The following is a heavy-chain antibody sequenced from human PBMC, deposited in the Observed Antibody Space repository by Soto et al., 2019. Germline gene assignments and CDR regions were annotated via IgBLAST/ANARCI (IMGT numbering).Heavy chain of an antibody. V-gene: IGHV1-69*02. CDR1: GGTFSSYT. CDR2: IIPILGIA. D-gene: IGHD2-8*01. Sequence: QVQLVQSGAEVKKPGSSVKVSCKASGGTFSSYTISWVRQAPGQGLEWMGRIIPILGIANYAQKFQGRVTITADKSTSTAYMELSSLRSEDTAAYYCARGVSDYYYYGMDVWGQGTTVTVSS. CDR3: ARGVSDYYYYGMDV. J-gene: IGHJ6*02.